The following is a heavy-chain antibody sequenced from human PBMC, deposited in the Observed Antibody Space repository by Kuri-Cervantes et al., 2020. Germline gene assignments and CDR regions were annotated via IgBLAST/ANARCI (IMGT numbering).Heavy chain of an antibody. J-gene: IGHJ4*02. CDR2: IYHSGST. D-gene: IGHD5-12*01. Sequence: SETLSLTCAVSGYSISSGYYWGWIRQPPGKGLEWIGSIYHSGSTYYNPSLKSRVTISVDTSKNQFSLQLNSVTPEDTAVDYCAKWPVVGRSFYYFDYWGQGTLVTVSS. V-gene: IGHV4-38-2*01. CDR3: AKWPVVGRSFYYFDY. CDR1: GYSISSGYY.